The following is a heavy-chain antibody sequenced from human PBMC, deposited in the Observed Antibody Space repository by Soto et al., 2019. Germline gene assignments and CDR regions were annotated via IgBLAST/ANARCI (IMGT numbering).Heavy chain of an antibody. CDR2: IYSGGNS. J-gene: IGHJ5*02. D-gene: IGHD3-10*01. CDR3: ARLGPYGSETYSFRYKWFDP. CDR1: GFTVSSSH. V-gene: IGHV3-53*01. Sequence: GGSLRLSCTTSGFTVSSSHMSWVRQAPGKGLDWVSVIYSGGNSYYAVSVQGRFTISRDNSKNTVYLQMNSLRGEDTAIYYCARLGPYGSETYSFRYKWFDPWGQGTLVTVSS.